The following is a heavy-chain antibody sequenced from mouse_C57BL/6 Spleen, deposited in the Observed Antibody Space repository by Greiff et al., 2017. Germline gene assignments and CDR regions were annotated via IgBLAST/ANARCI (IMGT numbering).Heavy chain of an antibody. V-gene: IGHV5-4*03. Sequence: EVKLEESGGGLVKPGGSLKLSCAASGFTFSSYAMSWVRQTPEKRLEWVATISDGGSYTYYPDNVKGRFTISRDNAKNNLYLQMSHLKSEDTAMYYCARGPSYSIVFFDYWGQGTTLTVSS. CDR1: GFTFSSYA. J-gene: IGHJ2*01. CDR2: ISDGGSYT. D-gene: IGHD2-5*01. CDR3: ARGPSYSIVFFDY.